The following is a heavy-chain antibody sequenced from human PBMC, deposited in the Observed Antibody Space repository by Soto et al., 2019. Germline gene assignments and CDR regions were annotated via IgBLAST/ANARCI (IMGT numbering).Heavy chain of an antibody. D-gene: IGHD3-16*02. CDR1: GFTFSSYG. CDR3: AREMIDYIWGSYRGSHDAFGI. CDR2: IWYDGSNK. Sequence: QVQLVESGGGVVQPGRSLRLSCAASGFTFSSYGMHWVRQAPGKGLEWVAVIWYDGSNKYYADSVKGRFTISRDNSKNTPYLQMNSLRAEDTAVYYCAREMIDYIWGSYRGSHDAFGIWGQGTMVTVSS. V-gene: IGHV3-33*01. J-gene: IGHJ3*02.